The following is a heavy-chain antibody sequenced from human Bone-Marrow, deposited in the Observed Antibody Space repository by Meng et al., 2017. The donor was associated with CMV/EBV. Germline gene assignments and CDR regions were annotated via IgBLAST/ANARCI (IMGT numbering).Heavy chain of an antibody. D-gene: IGHD2-2*01. Sequence: ASVKVSRKASGYTFTSYGISWVRQAPGQGLEWMGWISAYNGNTNYAQQLQGRVTMTTDTSTSTAYMELRSLRSDDTAVYYCARERCSSTSCYGIDAFDIWGQGTMVTVSS. CDR1: GYTFTSYG. CDR3: ARERCSSTSCYGIDAFDI. J-gene: IGHJ3*02. V-gene: IGHV1-18*01. CDR2: ISAYNGNT.